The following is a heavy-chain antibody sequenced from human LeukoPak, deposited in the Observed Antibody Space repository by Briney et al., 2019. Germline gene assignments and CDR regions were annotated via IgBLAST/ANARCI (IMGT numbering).Heavy chain of an antibody. J-gene: IGHJ4*02. CDR2: IYYSGST. Sequence: SETLSLTCTVSGGSISSGGYYWSWIRQHPGKGLEWIGYIYYSGSTYYNPSPKSRVTISVDTSKNQFSLKLSSVTAADTAVYYCARSNYYDSSGYYDYWGQGTLVTVSS. D-gene: IGHD3-22*01. CDR1: GGSISSGGYY. CDR3: ARSNYYDSSGYYDY. V-gene: IGHV4-31*03.